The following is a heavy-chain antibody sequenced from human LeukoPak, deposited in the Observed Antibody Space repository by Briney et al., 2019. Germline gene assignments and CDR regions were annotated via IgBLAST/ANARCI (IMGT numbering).Heavy chain of an antibody. J-gene: IGHJ4*02. CDR2: VWYDGNNK. V-gene: IGHV3-33*07. CDR3: ARDPDRSGFDF. CDR1: GFTFINYG. Sequence: PGGSLRLSCAASGFTFINYGMYWVRQAPGKGLEWVATVWYDGNNKCYADSVRGRFTISRDNSKNMVFLHMNSLRVEDTAIYYCARDPDRSGFDFWGQGTLLTVSS. D-gene: IGHD1-14*01.